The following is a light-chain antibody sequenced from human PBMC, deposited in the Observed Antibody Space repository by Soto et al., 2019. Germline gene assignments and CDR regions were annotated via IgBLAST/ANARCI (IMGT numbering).Light chain of an antibody. J-gene: IGKJ5*01. V-gene: IGKV2-28*01. CDR1: QSLLHSNGYNY. CDR3: MQARHTLIT. Sequence: DIVMTQSPLSLPVTPGEPASISCRSSQSLLHSNGYNYLDWYLQKPGQSPQLLIYLGSNRASGVPDRFSGSGSGTDFTLKISRVEAEDVGVYYCMQARHTLITFGQGTRLEIK. CDR2: LGS.